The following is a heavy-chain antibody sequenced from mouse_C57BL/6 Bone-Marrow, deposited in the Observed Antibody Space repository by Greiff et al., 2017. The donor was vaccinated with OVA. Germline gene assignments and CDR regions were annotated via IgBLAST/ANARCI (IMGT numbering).Heavy chain of an antibody. CDR2: IYPGSGNT. Sequence: QVQLQQSGPELVKPGASVKISCKASGYSFTSYYIHWVKQRPGQGLEWIGWIYPGSGNTKYNEKFKGKATLTADTSSSTAYMQLSSLTSEDSAVYYCEITTVVATRAMDYWGQGTSVTVSS. J-gene: IGHJ4*01. V-gene: IGHV1-66*01. D-gene: IGHD1-1*01. CDR1: GYSFTSYY. CDR3: EITTVVATRAMDY.